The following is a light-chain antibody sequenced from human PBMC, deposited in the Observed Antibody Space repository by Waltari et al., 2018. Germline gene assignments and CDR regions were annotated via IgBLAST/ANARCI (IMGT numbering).Light chain of an antibody. Sequence: QSALTQPASVSGSPGQSITIPCTGTSSDVGGYNYVSWYQQHPGKAPKLMIYDVSNRPSGVSYRFSGSKSGNTASLTISGLQAEDEADYYCSSYTSSSVVFGGGTKLTVL. J-gene: IGLJ2*01. V-gene: IGLV2-14*01. CDR3: SSYTSSSVV. CDR1: SSDVGGYNY. CDR2: DVS.